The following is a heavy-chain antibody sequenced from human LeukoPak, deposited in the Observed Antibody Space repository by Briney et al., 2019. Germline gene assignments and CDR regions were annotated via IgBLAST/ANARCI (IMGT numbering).Heavy chain of an antibody. CDR3: AKDIRGDGYNSRFDY. Sequence: GESLKISCAASGFAFDDYAMHWVRQAPGTGLEWVSLISGDGGSTYYADSAKGRFTISRDNSKNSLYLQMNSLRTEDTALYYCAKDIRGDGYNSRFDYWGQGTLVTVSP. CDR1: GFAFDDYA. V-gene: IGHV3-43*02. J-gene: IGHJ4*02. CDR2: ISGDGGST. D-gene: IGHD5-24*01.